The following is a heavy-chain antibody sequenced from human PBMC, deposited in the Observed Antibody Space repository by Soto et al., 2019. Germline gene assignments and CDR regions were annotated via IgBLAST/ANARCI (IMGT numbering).Heavy chain of an antibody. J-gene: IGHJ4*02. Sequence: EVQLLVSGGGLVQPGGSLRLSCSTSGFTFSTYAMNWVRQAPGKGLEWVSALSGSGGTTYYADSARGRFTISRDNSKNTLFLQMSSLRAEDTALYYCAKQRAGYGSVSDTFYFDFWGQGTLVTVSS. D-gene: IGHD3-10*01. CDR3: AKQRAGYGSVSDTFYFDF. V-gene: IGHV3-23*01. CDR1: GFTFSTYA. CDR2: LSGSGGTT.